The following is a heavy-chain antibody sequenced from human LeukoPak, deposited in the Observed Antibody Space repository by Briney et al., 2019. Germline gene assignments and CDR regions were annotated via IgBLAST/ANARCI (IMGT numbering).Heavy chain of an antibody. D-gene: IGHD3-22*01. CDR3: ARARYDRSGYYDY. CDR2: IYYSGST. Sequence: SETLSHTCTVSGGSISSYYWSWIRQPPGKGLEWIGYIYYSGSTNYNPSLKSRVTISVATSKNQFSLKLSSVTDAATAVYYCARARYDRSGYYDYWGQGTLVTVSS. CDR1: GGSISSYY. J-gene: IGHJ4*02. V-gene: IGHV4-59*12.